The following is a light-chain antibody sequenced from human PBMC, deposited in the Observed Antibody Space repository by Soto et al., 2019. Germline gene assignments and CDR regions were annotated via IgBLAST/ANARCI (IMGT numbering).Light chain of an antibody. J-gene: IGKJ2*01. CDR2: DVS. CDR1: SSSNW. Sequence: DIQMTQSPSTLAASVGDTVTLTCRSSSNWLAWYQKKPGKAPKLLIYDVSNLERGVPTRFSGSTSGAESTLTINGLQPDDLGTYYCQHTTDFTFGQGTKVEIK. CDR3: QHTTDFT. V-gene: IGKV1-5*01.